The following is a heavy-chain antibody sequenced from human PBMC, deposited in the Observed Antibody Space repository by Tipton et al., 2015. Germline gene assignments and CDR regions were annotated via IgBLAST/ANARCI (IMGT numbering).Heavy chain of an antibody. J-gene: IGHJ5*02. CDR2: IYYSGST. CDR1: GVSISSGGYF. D-gene: IGHD2-2*01. Sequence: TLSLTCTVSGVSISSGGYFWSWIRQHPGKGLEWIGHIYYSGSTHYNPSLKSRAIISVDTSKNQFSLKLSSVTAADTAVYYCARGGSGDIVIIPAATWFDPWGQGTLVTVSS. V-gene: IGHV4-31*03. CDR3: ARGGSGDIVIIPAATWFDP.